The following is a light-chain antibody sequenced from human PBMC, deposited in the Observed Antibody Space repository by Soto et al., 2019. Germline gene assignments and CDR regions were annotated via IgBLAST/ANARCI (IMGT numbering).Light chain of an antibody. J-gene: IGLJ3*02. CDR1: TGAVTSINY. Sequence: QTVVPPEPSLNVSPGGTVTLTCASSTGAVTSINYPNWFQQKPGQPPRPLVPRTSNKHSWTPVRFSGSLLVGKAALTLSGVQPEDEAEYYCLLNLGGLWVVGGGTTLTVL. CDR2: RTS. CDR3: LLNLGGLWV. V-gene: IGLV7-43*01.